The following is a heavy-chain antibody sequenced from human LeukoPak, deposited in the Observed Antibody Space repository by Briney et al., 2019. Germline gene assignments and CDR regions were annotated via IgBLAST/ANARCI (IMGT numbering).Heavy chain of an antibody. CDR2: MNPNSGNT. Sequence: GASVKVSCKASGYTFTSYDINWVRQATGQGLEWMGWMNPNSGNTGYAQKFQGRVTMTRNTSISTAYMELSSLRSEDTDVYYCARAVRNCSGGSCAYYFDYWGQGTLVTVSS. CDR3: ARAVRNCSGGSCAYYFDY. D-gene: IGHD2-15*01. V-gene: IGHV1-8*01. CDR1: GYTFTSYD. J-gene: IGHJ4*02.